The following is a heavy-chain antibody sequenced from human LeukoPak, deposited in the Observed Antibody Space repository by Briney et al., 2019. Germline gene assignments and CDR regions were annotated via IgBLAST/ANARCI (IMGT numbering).Heavy chain of an antibody. CDR3: ASIISGYSLNFDF. Sequence: LRLSCAVSGFTFSDHYMDWARQAPGNGLEWIGSIYYRGNTYYNPSLNSRVTISVDTSKNQFSLMLSSVTAADTAIYYCASIISGYSLNFDFWGQGTLVTVSS. D-gene: IGHD4-23*01. CDR1: GFTFSDHY. J-gene: IGHJ4*02. CDR2: IYYRGNT. V-gene: IGHV4-38-2*01.